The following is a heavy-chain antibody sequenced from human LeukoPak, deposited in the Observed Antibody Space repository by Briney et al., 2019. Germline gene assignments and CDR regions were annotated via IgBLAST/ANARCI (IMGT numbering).Heavy chain of an antibody. CDR3: ARGVYDILTGRKWNWFDP. J-gene: IGHJ5*02. CDR2: INHSGST. Sequence: SSETLSLTCAVYGGSFSGYYWSWIRQPPGKGLEWIGEINHSGSTNYNPPLKSRVTISVDTSKNQFSLKLSSVTAADTAVYYCARGVYDILTGRKWNWFDPWGQGTLVTVSS. V-gene: IGHV4-34*01. D-gene: IGHD3-9*01. CDR1: GGSFSGYY.